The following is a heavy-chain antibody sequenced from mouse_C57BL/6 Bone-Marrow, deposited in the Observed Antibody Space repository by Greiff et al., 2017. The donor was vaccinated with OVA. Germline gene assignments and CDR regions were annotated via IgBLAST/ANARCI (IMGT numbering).Heavy chain of an antibody. Sequence: QVQLKQSGAELMKPGASVKLSCKATGYTFTGYWIEWVKQRPGHGLEWIGEILPGSGSTNYNEKFKGKATFTADTSSNTAYMQLSSLTTEDSAIDDCARENYSNYVPFAYWGQGTLVTVSA. D-gene: IGHD2-5*01. CDR2: ILPGSGST. V-gene: IGHV1-9*01. CDR3: ARENYSNYVPFAY. CDR1: GYTFTGYW. J-gene: IGHJ3*01.